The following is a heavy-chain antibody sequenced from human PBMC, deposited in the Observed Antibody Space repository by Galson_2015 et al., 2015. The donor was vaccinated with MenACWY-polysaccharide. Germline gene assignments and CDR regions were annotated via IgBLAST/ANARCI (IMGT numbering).Heavy chain of an antibody. CDR1: GFTFSSYA. CDR3: ARSYCSRTNCDGMDV. J-gene: IGHJ6*02. V-gene: IGHV3-30-3*01. D-gene: IGHD2-2*01. Sequence: SLRLSCAASGFTFSSYAIHWVRQAPGKGLEWVAVISYDGSNKYYADSVKGRFTISRDNSKNTLYLQMNSLRAEDTAVYYCARSYCSRTNCDGMDVWGQGTTVTVSS. CDR2: ISYDGSNK.